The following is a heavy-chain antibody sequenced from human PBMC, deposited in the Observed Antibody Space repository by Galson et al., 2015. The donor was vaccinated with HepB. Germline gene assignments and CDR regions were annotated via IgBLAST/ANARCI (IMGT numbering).Heavy chain of an antibody. J-gene: IGHJ3*01. Sequence: QSGAEVKKSGESLKISCKGSGYYFPTWWIGWVRQRPGKGLEWMGIIFPDDSDTRYSPSFQGQVTISTDKSISTAYLQWSSLKASDTAMYYCARQAIGYSSRGDGFDLWGQGTLVTLSS. CDR2: IFPDDSDT. CDR3: ARQAIGYSSRGDGFDL. D-gene: IGHD6-19*01. CDR1: GYYFPTWW. V-gene: IGHV5-51*01.